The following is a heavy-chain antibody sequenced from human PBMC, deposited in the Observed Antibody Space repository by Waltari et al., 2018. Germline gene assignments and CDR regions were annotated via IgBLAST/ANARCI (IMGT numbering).Heavy chain of an antibody. J-gene: IGHJ4*02. Sequence: VESGGGVVQPGGSLRLSCAASGFTFSSHNMNWVRQAPGKGLEWVSYISPSSSIIDYADSVRGRFIISRDNAKSSLYLQMDSLRAEDTAVYFCARGMTTADYWGQGTLVTVSS. CDR1: GFTFSSHN. V-gene: IGHV3-48*04. D-gene: IGHD4-17*01. CDR3: ARGMTTADY. CDR2: ISPSSSII.